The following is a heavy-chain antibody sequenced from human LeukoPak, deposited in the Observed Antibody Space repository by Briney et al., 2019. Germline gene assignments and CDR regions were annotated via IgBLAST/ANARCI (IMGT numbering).Heavy chain of an antibody. D-gene: IGHD5-18*01. V-gene: IGHV4-4*07. J-gene: IGHJ4*02. CDR1: GGSISSYY. CDR3: ARVKQSVVSGYRPYYFDY. Sequence: SETLSLTCTVSGGSISSYYWSWIRQPAGKGLEWIGRIYTSGSTNYNPSLKSRVTMSVDTSKNQFSLKLSSVTAADTAVYYCARVKQSVVSGYRPYYFDYWGQGTLVTVSS. CDR2: IYTSGST.